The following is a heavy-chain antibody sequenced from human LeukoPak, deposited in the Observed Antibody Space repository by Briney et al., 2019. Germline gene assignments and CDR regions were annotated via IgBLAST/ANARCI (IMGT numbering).Heavy chain of an antibody. J-gene: IGHJ5*02. D-gene: IGHD3-22*01. CDR2: SIPILGIA. CDR3: AKDASPPSYYNSSLPPHKWFDP. CDR1: GGTFSSYA. V-gene: IGHV1-69*04. Sequence: SVKVSCKAAGGTFSSYAISWGRQAPGQGLEGMGRSIPILGIANYAQKFQGRVTITADKSTSPAYMDLSNRRAEDTAVYYCAKDASPPSYYNSSLPPHKWFDPWGQGTLVTVSS.